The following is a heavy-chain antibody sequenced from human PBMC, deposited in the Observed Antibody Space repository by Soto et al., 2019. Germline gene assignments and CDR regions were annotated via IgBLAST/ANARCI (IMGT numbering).Heavy chain of an antibody. V-gene: IGHV3-30*18. Sequence: GGSLRLSCAASGFTFSSYGMPWVRQAPGKGLEWVAVISYDGSNKYYAESVKGRFTIYRDNSKNKLYLQMNSLRAEDTAVYYCAKLSFQTLAAGRDVWGQGNTVTVSS. CDR3: AKLSFQTLAAGRDV. D-gene: IGHD3-16*01. J-gene: IGHJ6*02. CDR2: ISYDGSNK. CDR1: GFTFSSYG.